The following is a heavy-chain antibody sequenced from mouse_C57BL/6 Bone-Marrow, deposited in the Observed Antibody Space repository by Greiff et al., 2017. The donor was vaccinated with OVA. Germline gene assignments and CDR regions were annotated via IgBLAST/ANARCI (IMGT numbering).Heavy chain of an antibody. J-gene: IGHJ3*01. CDR3: ARAELKFAY. Sequence: VKLMESGPGLVQPSQSLSITCTVSGFSLTSYGVHWVRQSPGKGLEWLGVIWSGGSTDYNAAFISRLSISKDNSKSQVFFKMNSLQADDTARYYCARAELKFAYWGQGTLVTVSA. V-gene: IGHV2-2*01. CDR1: GFSLTSYG. CDR2: IWSGGST. D-gene: IGHD1-3*01.